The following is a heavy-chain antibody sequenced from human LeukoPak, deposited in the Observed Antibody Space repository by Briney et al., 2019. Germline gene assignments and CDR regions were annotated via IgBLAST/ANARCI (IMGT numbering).Heavy chain of an antibody. V-gene: IGHV1-8*01. CDR1: GYTFTSYE. D-gene: IGHD3-16*01. J-gene: IGHJ5*02. Sequence: ASVTVSCKASGYTFTSYEINWVRQATGQALEWMGYINPRSGKTGYAQTFQGRITMTMNASISTAYMELSSLTSGDSAVYYCRRDFLLYWGESWGSAPGGQEPLVPVPS. CDR2: INPRSGKT. CDR3: RRDFLLYWGESWGSAP.